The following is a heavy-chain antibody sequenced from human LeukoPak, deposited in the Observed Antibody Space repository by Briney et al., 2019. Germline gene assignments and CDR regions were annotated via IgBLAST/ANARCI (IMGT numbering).Heavy chain of an antibody. CDR3: ARVIGSYGDSAY. CDR2: ISSSSSST. CDR1: GFTFSSFS. D-gene: IGHD4-17*01. Sequence: GGSLRLSCAASGFTFSSFSMNWVRQAPGKGLEWISYISSSSSSTYYADSVKGRFTISRDNAKNSLYLQMNSLRAEDKAVYYCARVIGSYGDSAYWGQGTLVTVS. J-gene: IGHJ4*02. V-gene: IGHV3-48*04.